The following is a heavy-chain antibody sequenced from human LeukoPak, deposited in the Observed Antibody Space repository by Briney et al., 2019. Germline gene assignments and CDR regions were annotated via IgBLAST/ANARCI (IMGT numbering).Heavy chain of an antibody. J-gene: IGHJ4*02. CDR3: ASSYSSSSGLVFDY. D-gene: IGHD6-6*01. CDR2: IYTSGST. Sequence: PSETLSLTCTVPGGSTSSYYWSWIRQPAGKGLEWIGRIYTSGSTNYNPSLKSRVTMSVDTSKNQFSLKLSSVTAADTAVYYCASSYSSSSGLVFDYWGQGTLVTVSS. V-gene: IGHV4-4*07. CDR1: GGSTSSYY.